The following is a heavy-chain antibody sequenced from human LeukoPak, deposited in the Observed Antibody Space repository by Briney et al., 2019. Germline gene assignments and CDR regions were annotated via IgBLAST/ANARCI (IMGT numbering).Heavy chain of an antibody. CDR2: INPNSGGT. D-gene: IGHD6-6*01. CDR3: ARAAGHSSSSEYGY. CDR1: GYTFTGYY. J-gene: IGHJ4*02. Sequence: ASVKVSCKASGYTFTGYYMHWVREAPGQGLEWMGRINPNSGGTNYAQKFRGRVTMTRDTSIRTAYMELSRLRSDDTAVYYCARAAGHSSSSEYGYWGQGTLVTVSS. V-gene: IGHV1-2*06.